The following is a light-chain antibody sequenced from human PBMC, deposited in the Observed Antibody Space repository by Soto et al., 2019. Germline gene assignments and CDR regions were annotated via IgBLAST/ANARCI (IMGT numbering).Light chain of an antibody. J-gene: IGKJ4*01. CDR1: PSVNTY. Sequence: EIVLTQSPATLSLSPGERATLSCRASPSVNTYLAWYQQKPGQAPRLLIYDASNRATGIPARFSGSGSGTDFTITISSLEPEDFAVYYCQQSSNWPPLTFGGGTKVEIK. V-gene: IGKV3-11*01. CDR3: QQSSNWPPLT. CDR2: DAS.